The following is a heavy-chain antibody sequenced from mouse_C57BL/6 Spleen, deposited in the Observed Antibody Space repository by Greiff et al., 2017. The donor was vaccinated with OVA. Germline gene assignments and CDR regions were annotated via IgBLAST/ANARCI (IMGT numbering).Heavy chain of an antibody. V-gene: IGHV1-15*01. Sequence: VQLQQSGAELVRPGASVTLSCKASGYTFTDYEMHWVKQTPVHGLEWIGAIDPETGGTAYNQKFKGKAILTADKSSSTAYMELRSLTSEDSAVYYCTRPITTVVGYAMDYWGQGTSVTVSS. CDR1: GYTFTDYE. CDR2: IDPETGGT. J-gene: IGHJ4*01. D-gene: IGHD1-1*01. CDR3: TRPITTVVGYAMDY.